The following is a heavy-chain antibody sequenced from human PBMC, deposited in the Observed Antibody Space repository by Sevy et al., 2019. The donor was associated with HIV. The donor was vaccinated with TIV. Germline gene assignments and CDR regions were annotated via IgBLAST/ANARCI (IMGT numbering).Heavy chain of an antibody. D-gene: IGHD3-16*02. Sequence: GGSLRLSCAASGFTFSSYSMNWVRQAPGKGLEWVSSISSSSSYIYYADSVKGRFTISRDNAKNSLYLQMNSLRAEDTAVYYCAREEDYDYVWGSYRRGGAFDISGQGTMVTVSS. CDR2: ISSSSSYI. CDR3: AREEDYDYVWGSYRRGGAFDI. V-gene: IGHV3-21*01. J-gene: IGHJ3*02. CDR1: GFTFSSYS.